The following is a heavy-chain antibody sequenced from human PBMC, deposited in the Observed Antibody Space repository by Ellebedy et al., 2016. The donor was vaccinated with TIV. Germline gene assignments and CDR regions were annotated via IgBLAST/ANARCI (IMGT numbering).Heavy chain of an antibody. CDR2: IIPIFGTA. CDR3: ARGGPGCTNGVCYTGEPFDY. CDR1: GGTFSSYA. Sequence: SVKVSXXASGGTFSSYAISWVRQAPGQGLEWMGGIIPIFGTANYAQKFQGRVTITADESTSTAYMELSSLRSEDTAVYYCARGGPGCTNGVCYTGEPFDYWGQGTLVTVSS. J-gene: IGHJ4*02. V-gene: IGHV1-69*13. D-gene: IGHD2-8*01.